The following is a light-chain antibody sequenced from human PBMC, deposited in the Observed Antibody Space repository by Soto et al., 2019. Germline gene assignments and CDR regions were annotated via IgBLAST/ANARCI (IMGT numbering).Light chain of an antibody. J-gene: IGKJ1*01. Sequence: IQVTQSPSSLSASVGDRVTITCRASLDIRNELDWYQQKPGKAPKRLIYDASTLQAWVPSRFSGDGSGTEFTLTSSSLQSEDFATYFCLQHKSYPWTFGQGTKV. CDR2: DAS. V-gene: IGKV1-17*01. CDR3: LQHKSYPWT. CDR1: LDIRNE.